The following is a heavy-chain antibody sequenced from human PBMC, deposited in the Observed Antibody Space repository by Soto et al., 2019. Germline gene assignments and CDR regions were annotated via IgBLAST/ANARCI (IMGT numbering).Heavy chain of an antibody. V-gene: IGHV4-30-2*01. D-gene: IGHD6-19*01. J-gene: IGHJ4*02. CDR1: GDTISTGGYT. CDR3: ARGLITGSHYSGGWYYFDS. Sequence: SETLSLTCDVSGDTISTGGYTWAWIRQPPGKALEWIGHTYHSGNPSYNPSLKSRVTISVHTSNSQFSLELSSVTAADTAVYYCARGLITGSHYSGGWYYFDSWGQGTQVTVSS. CDR2: TYHSGNP.